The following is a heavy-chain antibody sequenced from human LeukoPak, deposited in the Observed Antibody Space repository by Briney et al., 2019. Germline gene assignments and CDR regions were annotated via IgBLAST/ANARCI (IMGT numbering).Heavy chain of an antibody. D-gene: IGHD5-18*01. CDR3: ARVGYSYGYFFDY. V-gene: IGHV3-7*01. CDR1: GFTFSIYW. J-gene: IGHJ4*02. Sequence: GGSLRLSCAASGFTFSIYWMSWVRQAPGKGLEWVANIKQDGSEKYYVDSVKGRFTISRDNAKNSLYLQMNSLRAEDTAVYYCARVGYSYGYFFDYWGQGTLVTVSS. CDR2: IKQDGSEK.